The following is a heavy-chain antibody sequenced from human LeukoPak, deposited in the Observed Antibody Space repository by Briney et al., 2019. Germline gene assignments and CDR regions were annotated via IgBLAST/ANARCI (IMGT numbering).Heavy chain of an antibody. J-gene: IGHJ4*02. CDR3: ARDSDYGDIGFDY. CDR1: GGSFSGYY. CDR2: INHSGST. Sequence: PSETLSLTCAVYGGSFSGYYWSWIRQPPGKGLEWIGEINHSGSTNYNPSLKSRVTISVDTSKNQFSLKLSSVTAADTAVYYCARDSDYGDIGFDYWGQGTLVTVSS. V-gene: IGHV4-34*01. D-gene: IGHD4-17*01.